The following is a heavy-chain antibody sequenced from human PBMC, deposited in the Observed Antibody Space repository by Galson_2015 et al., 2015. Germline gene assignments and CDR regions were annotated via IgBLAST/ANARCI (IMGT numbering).Heavy chain of an antibody. D-gene: IGHD3-9*01. CDR2: IYYSGST. Sequence: RQPPGKGLEWIGYIYYSGSTNYNPSLKSRVTISVDTSKNQFSLKLSSVTAADTAVYYCARDSMYKDYDILTDEYFFDYWGQGTLVTVSS. V-gene: IGHV4-59*01. CDR3: ARDSMYKDYDILTDEYFFDY. J-gene: IGHJ4*02.